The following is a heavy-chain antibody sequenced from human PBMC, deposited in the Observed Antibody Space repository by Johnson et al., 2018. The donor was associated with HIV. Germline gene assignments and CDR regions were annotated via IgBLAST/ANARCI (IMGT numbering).Heavy chain of an antibody. Sequence: VQLVESGGGVVQPGRSLRLSCAASGFTFSSYGMHWVRQAPGKGLEWVAVISYDGSNKYYADSVKGRFTISRDNSKSTLYLQMNSLGAEDTAVFYCARVPNDAFDIWGQGTMVTVSS. CDR1: GFTFSSYG. V-gene: IGHV3-30*19. CDR3: ARVPNDAFDI. CDR2: ISYDGSNK. J-gene: IGHJ3*02.